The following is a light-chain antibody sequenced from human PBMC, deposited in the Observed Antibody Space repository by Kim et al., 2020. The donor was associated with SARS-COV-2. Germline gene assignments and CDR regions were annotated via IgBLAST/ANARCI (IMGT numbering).Light chain of an antibody. V-gene: IGLV3-1*01. CDR2: QDS. CDR1: KLGDKY. Sequence: SYELTQPPSVSVPPGQTASITCSGDKLGDKYACWYQQKPGQSPVLVIYQDSKRPSGIPERFSGSNSGNTATLTISGTQAMVEADYYCQAWNSSIVFGGGTQLTVL. CDR3: QAWNSSIV. J-gene: IGLJ2*01.